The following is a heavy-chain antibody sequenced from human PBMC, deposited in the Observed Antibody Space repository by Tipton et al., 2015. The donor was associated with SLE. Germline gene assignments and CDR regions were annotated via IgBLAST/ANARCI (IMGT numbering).Heavy chain of an antibody. CDR3: ARSYSSGVGYFDL. Sequence: QLVQSGAEVKKPGASVKVSCKASGYTFTSYYMHWVRQAPGQGLEWMGIINPSGGSTSYAQKFQGRVTMTRDTSTSTVYMELSSLRSEDPAVYYCARSYSSGVGYFDLWGRGTLVTVSS. D-gene: IGHD6-19*01. CDR2: INPSGGST. CDR1: GYTFTSYY. J-gene: IGHJ2*01. V-gene: IGHV1-46*01.